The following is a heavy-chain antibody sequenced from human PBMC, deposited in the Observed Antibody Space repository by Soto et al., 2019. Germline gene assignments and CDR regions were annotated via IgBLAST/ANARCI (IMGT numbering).Heavy chain of an antibody. CDR2: IYYSGST. Sequence: PSETLSLTCTVSGGSISSGGYYWSWIRQHPGKGLEWIGYIYYSGSTNYNPSLKSRVTISVDTSKNQFSLKLSSVTAADTAVYYCAGRRVGYCSGGSCKWDDYWGQGTLVTVSS. CDR3: AGRRVGYCSGGSCKWDDY. V-gene: IGHV4-61*08. J-gene: IGHJ4*02. D-gene: IGHD2-15*01. CDR1: GGSISSGGYY.